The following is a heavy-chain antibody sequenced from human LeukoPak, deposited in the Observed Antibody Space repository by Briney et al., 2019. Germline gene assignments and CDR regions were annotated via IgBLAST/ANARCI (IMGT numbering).Heavy chain of an antibody. CDR1: GFTFDDYA. CDR2: ISWNSGSI. Sequence: PGGSLRLSCAASGFTFDDYAMHWVRQAPGKGLEWVSGISWNSGSIGYADSVKGRFTISRDNSKNTLYLQMNSLRAEDTAVYYCARDPTIAAAGDYWGQGTLVTVSS. D-gene: IGHD6-13*01. CDR3: ARDPTIAAAGDY. J-gene: IGHJ4*02. V-gene: IGHV3-9*01.